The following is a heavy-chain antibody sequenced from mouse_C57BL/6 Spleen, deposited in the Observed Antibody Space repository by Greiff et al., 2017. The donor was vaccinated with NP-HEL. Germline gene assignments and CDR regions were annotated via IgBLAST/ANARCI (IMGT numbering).Heavy chain of an antibody. CDR2: INPNNGGT. D-gene: IGHD2-5*01. V-gene: IGHV1-18*01. J-gene: IGHJ2*01. CDR3: ERRRSRVTFLFDY. CDR1: GYTFTDYN. Sequence: VQLQQSGPELVKPGASVKIPCKASGYTFTDYNMAWVKQSHGKSLEWIGDINPNNGGTIYNQKFKGKATLTVDKSTSTAYLYLRSLRSEDTAVYSCERRRSRVTFLFDYWGQGTTLTVSS.